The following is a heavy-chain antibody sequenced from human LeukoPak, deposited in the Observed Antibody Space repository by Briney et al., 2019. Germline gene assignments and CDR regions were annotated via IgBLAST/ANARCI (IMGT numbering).Heavy chain of an antibody. CDR1: GFTFSSYG. J-gene: IGHJ4*02. CDR2: IRYDGSNK. CDR3: AKPYTHSSSSEPDY. D-gene: IGHD6-6*01. V-gene: IGHV3-30*02. Sequence: GGSLRLSCAASGFTFSSYGMHWVRQAPGKGLEWVAFIRYDGSNKYYADSVKGRFTISRDNSKNTLYLQMNSLRAEDTAVYYCAKPYTHSSSSEPDYWGQGTLVTVSS.